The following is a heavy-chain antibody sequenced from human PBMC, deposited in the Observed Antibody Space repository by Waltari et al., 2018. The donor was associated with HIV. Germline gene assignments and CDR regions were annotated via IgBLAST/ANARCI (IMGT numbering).Heavy chain of an antibody. J-gene: IGHJ2*01. V-gene: IGHV4-61*02. Sequence: QVQLQESGPGLVKPSQTLSLTCTVSGGSITSGDYYWTWIRQPAGKGLEWIGRVYTSGSANYNPSLRSRFTMSLDTSKNQFSLKLTSVTAADTAVYYCARGLDILTGHYHWFLDVWGRGTLVTVSS. CDR1: GGSITSGDYY. D-gene: IGHD3-9*01. CDR2: VYTSGSA. CDR3: ARGLDILTGHYHWFLDV.